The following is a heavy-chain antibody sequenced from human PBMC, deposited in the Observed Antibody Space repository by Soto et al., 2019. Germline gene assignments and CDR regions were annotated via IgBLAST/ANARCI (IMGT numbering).Heavy chain of an antibody. CDR1: GGTFSSYA. Sequence: ASVKVSCKASGGTFSSYAISWVRQAPGQGLEWMGGIIPIFGTANYAQKFQGRVTITADESTSTAYMELSSLRSEDTAVYYCARELPTDWPRRTYYYYGMDVWGQGTTVTVSS. CDR3: ARELPTDWPRRTYYYYGMDV. D-gene: IGHD3-9*01. J-gene: IGHJ6*02. CDR2: IIPIFGTA. V-gene: IGHV1-69*13.